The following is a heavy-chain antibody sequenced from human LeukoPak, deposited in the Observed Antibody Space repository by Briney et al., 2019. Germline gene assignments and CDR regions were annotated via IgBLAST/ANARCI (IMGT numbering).Heavy chain of an antibody. Sequence: SETLSLTCTVSGGSISSSSYYWGWIRQPLGKGLEWIGSIYYSGSTYYNPSLKSRVTISVDTSKNQFSLKLSSVTAADTAVYYCARAVGATPPYYMDVWGKGTTVTVSS. D-gene: IGHD1-26*01. V-gene: IGHV4-39*01. CDR1: GGSISSSSYY. CDR3: ARAVGATPPYYMDV. J-gene: IGHJ6*03. CDR2: IYYSGST.